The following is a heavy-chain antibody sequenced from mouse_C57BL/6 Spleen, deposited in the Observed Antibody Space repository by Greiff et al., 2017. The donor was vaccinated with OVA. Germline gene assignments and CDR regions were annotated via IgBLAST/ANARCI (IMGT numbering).Heavy chain of an antibody. Sequence: QFQLQQPGAELVTPGASVKLSCKASGYTFTSYWMQWVKQRPGQGLEWIGEIDPSDSYTNYNQKFKGKATLTVDTSSSTAYMQLSSLTSEDSAVYYCAPIYYYEGYFDVWGTGTTVTVSS. CDR3: APIYYYEGYFDV. CDR2: IDPSDSYT. CDR1: GYTFTSYW. D-gene: IGHD1-1*01. J-gene: IGHJ1*03. V-gene: IGHV1-50*01.